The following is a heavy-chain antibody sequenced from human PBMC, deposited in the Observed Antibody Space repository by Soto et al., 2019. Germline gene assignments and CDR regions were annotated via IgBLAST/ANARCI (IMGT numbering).Heavy chain of an antibody. J-gene: IGHJ5*02. D-gene: IGHD5-12*01. Sequence: QVQLVQSGAEVKKPGSSVKVSCKASGGTFSTHAIIWVRQAPGHGLEWMGGIIPISGTTYYTQKFQGRVTITADEPTSTAFMELSSLKSEDTAVFYCATSPPRVERSGYAGGWFDPWGQGTLVTVSS. V-gene: IGHV1-69*01. CDR2: IIPISGTT. CDR1: GGTFSTHA. CDR3: ATSPPRVERSGYAGGWFDP.